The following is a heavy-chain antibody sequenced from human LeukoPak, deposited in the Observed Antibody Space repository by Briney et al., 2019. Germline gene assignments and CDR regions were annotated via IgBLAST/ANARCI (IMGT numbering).Heavy chain of an antibody. V-gene: IGHV3-30*02. J-gene: IGHJ4*02. CDR3: AKARGYCSNGVCPLDY. CDR1: GFTYSNYG. D-gene: IGHD2-8*01. Sequence: GGSLRLSCAASGFTYSNYGMQWVRQAPGKGMEWLAFILYDGTNKYSADSVKGRFTISRDNSKNTLYLQMNSLRPEDTAVYYCAKARGYCSNGVCPLDYWGQGTLVTVSS. CDR2: ILYDGTNK.